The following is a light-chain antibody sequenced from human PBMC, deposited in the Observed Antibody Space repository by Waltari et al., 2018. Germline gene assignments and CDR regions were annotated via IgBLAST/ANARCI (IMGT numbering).Light chain of an antibody. J-gene: IGKJ2*01. CDR2: GAS. Sequence: DIQMTQSPSSLSASVGDIVTFTCRASQGISNSLVWFQQTPGTPPRLLIYGASHLQTGVPSRFSGSGSGTDFSVTISSLQPEDFATYYCQQSYSHPYTFGQGTKVEIK. CDR3: QQSYSHPYT. V-gene: IGKV1-39*01. CDR1: QGISNS.